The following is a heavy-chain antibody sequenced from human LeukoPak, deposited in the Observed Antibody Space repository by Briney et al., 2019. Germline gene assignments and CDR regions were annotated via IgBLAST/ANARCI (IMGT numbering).Heavy chain of an antibody. J-gene: IGHJ4*02. CDR2: ISSSSSYI. Sequence: KAGGSLRLSCAASGFTFSSYSMNWVRQAPGKGLEWVSSISSSSSYIYYADSVKGRFTISRDNAKNSLYLQMNSLRAEDTAVYYCARDLNYYGSGSCIDYWGQGTLVTVSS. D-gene: IGHD3-10*01. V-gene: IGHV3-21*01. CDR1: GFTFSSYS. CDR3: ARDLNYYGSGSCIDY.